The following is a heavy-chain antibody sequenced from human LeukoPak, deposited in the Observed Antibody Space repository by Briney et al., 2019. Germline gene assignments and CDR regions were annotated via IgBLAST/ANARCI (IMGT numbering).Heavy chain of an antibody. Sequence: GGSLRLSCAASGFTVSSNFMSWVRQAPGKGLEWVSVIYSGGSTYYADSVKGRFTISRDNSKNTLYLQMNSLRAEDTAVYYCAKDETYYYGSGRGAFDIWGQGTMVTVSS. CDR1: GFTVSSNF. J-gene: IGHJ3*02. V-gene: IGHV3-53*01. D-gene: IGHD3-10*01. CDR3: AKDETYYYGSGRGAFDI. CDR2: IYSGGST.